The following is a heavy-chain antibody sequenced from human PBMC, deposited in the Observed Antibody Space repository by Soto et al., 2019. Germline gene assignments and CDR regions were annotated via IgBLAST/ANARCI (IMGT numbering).Heavy chain of an antibody. D-gene: IGHD6-19*01. V-gene: IGHV3-15*01. Sequence: LRLSCAASGFTFSNAWMSWVRQAPGKGLEWVGRIKSKTDGGTTDYAAPVKGRFTISRDDSKNTLYLQMNSLKTEDTAVYYCTTDDVAPGIAVAGRSLWGQGTLVTVSS. J-gene: IGHJ4*02. CDR3: TTDDVAPGIAVAGRSL. CDR1: GFTFSNAW. CDR2: IKSKTDGGTT.